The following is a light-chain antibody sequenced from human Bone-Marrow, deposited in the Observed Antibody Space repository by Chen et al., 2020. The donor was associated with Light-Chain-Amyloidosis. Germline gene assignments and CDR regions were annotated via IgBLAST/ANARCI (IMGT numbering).Light chain of an antibody. Sequence: QSALTQPASVSGSPGQSITISCTGTSSDVGGYNYVSWYQHHPGEAPKLMIYEVSNRPSGVSNRVSGTKSGNTASLTISGLQAEDEADYYCSSFTSRSTRVFGGGTKLTVL. CDR1: SSDVGGYNY. J-gene: IGLJ3*02. CDR3: SSFTSRSTRV. V-gene: IGLV2-14*01. CDR2: EVS.